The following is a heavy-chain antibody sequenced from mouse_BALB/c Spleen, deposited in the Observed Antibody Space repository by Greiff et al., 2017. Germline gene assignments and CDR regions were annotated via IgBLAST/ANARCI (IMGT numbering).Heavy chain of an antibody. Sequence: QVQLQQSGPDLVAPSQSLSITCTVSGFSLTSYGVHWVRQPPGKGLEWLVVIWSDGSTTYNSALKSRLSISKDNSKSQVFLKMNSLQTDDTAMYYCARHGGNYPNAIDYWGQGTSVTVSA. V-gene: IGHV2-6-2*01. CDR2: IWSDGST. J-gene: IGHJ4*01. CDR1: GFSLTSYG. CDR3: ARHGGNYPNAIDY. D-gene: IGHD1-1*02.